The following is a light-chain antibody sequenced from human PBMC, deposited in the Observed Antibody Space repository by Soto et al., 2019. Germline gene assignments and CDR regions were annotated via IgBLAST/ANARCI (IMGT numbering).Light chain of an antibody. CDR2: KVS. J-gene: IGKJ1*01. CDR3: MQGTHWPPT. Sequence: DVVMTQSPLSLPVALGQPASISCRSSQSLAYSDGNTNLNWFLQRPGQSPRRLIYKVSNRDSGVPVRFSGSGSGTDFTLKISRVEAEDVGVYYCMQGTHWPPTFGQGTKVEIK. CDR1: QSLAYSDGNTN. V-gene: IGKV2-30*01.